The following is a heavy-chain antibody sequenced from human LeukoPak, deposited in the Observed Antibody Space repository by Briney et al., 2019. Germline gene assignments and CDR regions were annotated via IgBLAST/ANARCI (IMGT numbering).Heavy chain of an antibody. Sequence: SETLSLTCAVYGGSFSGYYWSWIRQPPGKGLEWIGEINHSGNTNYNPSLKSRVTISVDTSKNQFSLKLSSVTAADTAVYYCARGPYRGFDYWGQGTLVTVSS. CDR1: GGSFSGYY. D-gene: IGHD1-14*01. V-gene: IGHV4-34*01. CDR2: INHSGNT. CDR3: ARGPYRGFDY. J-gene: IGHJ4*02.